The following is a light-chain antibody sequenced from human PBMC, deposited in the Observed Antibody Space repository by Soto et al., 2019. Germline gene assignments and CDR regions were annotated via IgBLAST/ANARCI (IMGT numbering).Light chain of an antibody. Sequence: IFLTPALGTLALSPGDRDTLSCNTSQRRGSNFLAWYQHKPGQAPRLLIYASSNRATGIPDRFSGSASGTDFTLTISSLQSEDFATYYCQQYYTYSWTFGQGTKVDIK. J-gene: IGKJ1*01. V-gene: IGKV3-20*01. CDR1: QRRGSNF. CDR3: QQYYTYSWT. CDR2: ASS.